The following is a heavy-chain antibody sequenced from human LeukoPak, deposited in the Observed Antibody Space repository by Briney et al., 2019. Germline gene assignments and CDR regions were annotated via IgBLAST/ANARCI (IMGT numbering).Heavy chain of an antibody. CDR3: ARGASRYCSSTSCFDY. V-gene: IGHV1-69*06. J-gene: IGHJ4*02. D-gene: IGHD2-2*01. CDR1: RGTFSSYA. CDR2: IIPIFGTA. Sequence: GASVKVSCKAFRGTFSSYAISWVRQAPGQGLEWMGGIIPIFGTANYAQKFQGRVTITADKSTSTAYMELSSLRSEDTAVYYCARGASRYCSSTSCFDYWGQGTLVTVSS.